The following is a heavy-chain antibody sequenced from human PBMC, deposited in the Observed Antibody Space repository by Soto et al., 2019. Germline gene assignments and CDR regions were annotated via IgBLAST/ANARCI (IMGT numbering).Heavy chain of an antibody. V-gene: IGHV3-23*01. CDR1: GFTFSSYA. Sequence: GGSLRLSCAASGFTFSSYAMSWVRQAPGKGLEWVSAISGSGGSTYYADSVKGRFTISRDNSKNTLYLQMNSLRAEDTAVYYCATDIVVVPAATDWGIDYWGQGTLVTVSS. J-gene: IGHJ4*02. D-gene: IGHD2-2*01. CDR3: ATDIVVVPAATDWGIDY. CDR2: ISGSGGST.